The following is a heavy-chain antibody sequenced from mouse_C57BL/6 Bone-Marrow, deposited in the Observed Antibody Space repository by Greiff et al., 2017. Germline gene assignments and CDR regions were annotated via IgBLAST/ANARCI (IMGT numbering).Heavy chain of an antibody. Sequence: EVQGVESGGGLVQSGRSLRLSCATSGFTFSDFYMEWVRQAPGKGLEWIAASRNKANDYTTEYNASVKGRFIVSRDTSQSILYLQMNALRAEDTAIYYCARDLGRGYFDYWGQGTTLTVSS. CDR2: SRNKANDYTT. CDR3: ARDLGRGYFDY. CDR1: GFTFSDFY. D-gene: IGHD4-1*01. V-gene: IGHV7-1*01. J-gene: IGHJ2*01.